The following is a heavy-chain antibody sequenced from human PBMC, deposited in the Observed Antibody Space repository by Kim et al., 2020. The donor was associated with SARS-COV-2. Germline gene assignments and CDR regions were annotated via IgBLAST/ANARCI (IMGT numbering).Heavy chain of an antibody. D-gene: IGHD3-3*01. Sequence: GGSLRLSCVASGFTFSNYAMHWVRQAPGKGLEWVAAISYHGSDQYYADSVKGRFTISRDNSKNTLYLQMNSLTADDTAVYNCASGGVFTTPDQEYFRHWG. J-gene: IGHJ1*01. CDR2: ISYHGSDQ. CDR1: GFTFSNYA. CDR3: ASGGVFTTPDQEYFRH. V-gene: IGHV3-30-3*01.